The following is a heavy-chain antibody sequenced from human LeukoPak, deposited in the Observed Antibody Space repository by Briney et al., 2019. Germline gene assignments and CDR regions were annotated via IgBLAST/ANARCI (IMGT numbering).Heavy chain of an antibody. CDR2: INWNGGST. Sequence: EGSLRLSCAASGFTFDDYGMSWVRQAPGKGLEWVSGINWNGGSTGYADSVKGRFTISRDNAKNSLYLQMNNLRAGDTALYYCARDRPYYDFWSGYGGWGQGTLVTVSS. J-gene: IGHJ4*02. V-gene: IGHV3-20*04. CDR1: GFTFDDYG. CDR3: ARDRPYYDFWSGYGG. D-gene: IGHD3-3*01.